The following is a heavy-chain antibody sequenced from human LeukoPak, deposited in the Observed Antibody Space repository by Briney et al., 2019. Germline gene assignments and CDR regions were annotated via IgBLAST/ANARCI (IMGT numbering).Heavy chain of an antibody. CDR3: ARGSLCGSSSCYIHRDLYYFYYMDV. Sequence: ASVKVSCKASGRTFNSDAFTWARQAPGQGLEWMGGIIPIFGTANYAQNFQGRVTITADESTSTVYMELSSLRSEDTAVYYCARGSLCGSSSCYIHRDLYYFYYMDVWGIGTTVTVSS. CDR1: GRTFNSDA. V-gene: IGHV1-69*01. CDR2: IIPIFGTA. J-gene: IGHJ6*03. D-gene: IGHD2-15*01.